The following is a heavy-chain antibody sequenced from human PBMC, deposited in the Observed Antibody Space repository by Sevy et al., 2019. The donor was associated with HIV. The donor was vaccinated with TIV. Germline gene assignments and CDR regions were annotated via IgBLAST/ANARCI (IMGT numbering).Heavy chain of an antibody. Sequence: GGSLRLSCAASGLSFSNAWMAWVRQAPGKGLEWVGRIRSETGGGTTDFAAFAKGKFTISSEDPKNTLYLQMNSLKTKDTAVYYCAIDHRRDGMIVVPFEKWGLGTLVTVSS. J-gene: IGHJ4*02. CDR3: AIDHRRDGMIVVPFEK. CDR1: GLSFSNAW. D-gene: IGHD3-22*01. CDR2: IRSETGGGTT. V-gene: IGHV3-15*01.